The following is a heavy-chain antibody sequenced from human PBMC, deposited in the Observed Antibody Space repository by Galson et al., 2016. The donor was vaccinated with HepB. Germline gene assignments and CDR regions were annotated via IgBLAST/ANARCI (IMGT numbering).Heavy chain of an antibody. Sequence: SVKVSCKASGYTFTRYYIHWVRQAPGQGLGWMGIINPTGGSTKDAPKFQGRVTMTRDTSTSTVYMELSSLRSEDTAVYFCARGGYYDSSGSLRYWGQGTLVTVSS. CDR2: INPTGGST. D-gene: IGHD3-22*01. CDR3: ARGGYYDSSGSLRY. CDR1: GYTFTRYY. V-gene: IGHV1-46*01. J-gene: IGHJ4*02.